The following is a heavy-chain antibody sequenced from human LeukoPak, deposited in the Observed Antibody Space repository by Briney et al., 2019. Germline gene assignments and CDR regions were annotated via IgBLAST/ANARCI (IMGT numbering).Heavy chain of an antibody. D-gene: IGHD6-13*01. CDR1: GFTFSSYG. CDR3: ARSGAYSSSWKYYFDY. Sequence: GGSLRLSCAASGFTFSSYGMHWVRQAPGKGLEWVAVIWYDGSNKYYADSVKGRFIISRDNSKNTLYLQMNSLRAEDTAVYYCARSGAYSSSWKYYFDYWGQGTLVTVSS. CDR2: IWYDGSNK. V-gene: IGHV3-33*01. J-gene: IGHJ4*02.